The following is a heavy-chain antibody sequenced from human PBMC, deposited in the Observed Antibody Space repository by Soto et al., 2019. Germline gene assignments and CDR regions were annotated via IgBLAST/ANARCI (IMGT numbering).Heavy chain of an antibody. J-gene: IGHJ6*03. V-gene: IGHV3-9*01. Sequence: GGSLRLSCAASGFTFDDYAMHWVRQAPGKGLEWVSGISWNSGSIGYADSVKGRFTISRDNAKNSLYLQMNSLRAEDTALYYCAKDITGGDGVAGYYYYYYMDVWGKGTTVTVSS. CDR3: AKDITGGDGVAGYYYYYYMDV. D-gene: IGHD2-21*01. CDR1: GFTFDDYA. CDR2: ISWNSGSI.